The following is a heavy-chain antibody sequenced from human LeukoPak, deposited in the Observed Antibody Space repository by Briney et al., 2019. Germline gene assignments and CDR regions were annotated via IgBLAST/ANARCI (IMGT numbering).Heavy chain of an antibody. CDR1: GFTFSNYW. V-gene: IGHV3-7*01. D-gene: IGHD5-12*01. CDR2: INQDGSEE. J-gene: IGHJ4*02. Sequence: GGSLRLSCAASGFTFSNYWMTWVRQAPGKGLAWVAHINQDGSEEHYMDSVKARFTISRDNAKNSLSLQMNSLRAEDTAVYYCVRDGGVSGYDLLDYWGQGTLVTVSS. CDR3: VRDGGVSGYDLLDY.